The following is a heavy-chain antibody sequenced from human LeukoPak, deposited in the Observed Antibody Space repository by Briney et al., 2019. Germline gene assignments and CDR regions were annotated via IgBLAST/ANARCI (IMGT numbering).Heavy chain of an antibody. Sequence: SETLSLTCTVSGGSISSYYWSWIRQPAGKGLEWIGRIYTSGSTNYNPSLKSRVTMSVDTSKNQFSLKLSSVTAADTAVYYCARDPLWFGDFTSLDYWGQGTLVTVSS. CDR1: GGSISSYY. D-gene: IGHD3-10*01. V-gene: IGHV4-4*07. J-gene: IGHJ4*02. CDR2: IYTSGST. CDR3: ARDPLWFGDFTSLDY.